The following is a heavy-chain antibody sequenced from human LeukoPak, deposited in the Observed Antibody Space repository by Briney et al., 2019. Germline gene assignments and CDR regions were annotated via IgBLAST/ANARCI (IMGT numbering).Heavy chain of an antibody. V-gene: IGHV4-34*12. D-gene: IGHD5-24*01. CDR3: ARLTQSRDGYNSDYYYGMDV. Sequence: PSETLSLTCAVYGGSFSGYYWSWIRQPPGKGLEWIGEIIHSGSTNYNPSLKSRVTISVDTSKNQFSLKLSSVTAADTAVYYCARLTQSRDGYNSDYYYGMDVWGQGTTVTVSS. CDR1: GGSFSGYY. CDR2: IIHSGST. J-gene: IGHJ6*02.